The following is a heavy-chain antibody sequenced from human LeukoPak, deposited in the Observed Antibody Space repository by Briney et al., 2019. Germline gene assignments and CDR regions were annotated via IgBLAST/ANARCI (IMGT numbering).Heavy chain of an antibody. V-gene: IGHV3-23*01. CDR3: ATGSGT. CDR1: GFPFISNA. CDR2: IGGSVSST. J-gene: IGHJ5*02. Sequence: GGSLNLSCAASGFPFISNAMSGVRRAPGKGLAWFSAIGGSVSSTYYPDSVKARFTLSRDNSKNPLYLQMNSLRAEDTAVYYCATGSGTWGQGTRVTVSS.